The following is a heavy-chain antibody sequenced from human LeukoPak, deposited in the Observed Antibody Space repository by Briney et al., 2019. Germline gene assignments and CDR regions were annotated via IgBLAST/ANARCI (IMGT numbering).Heavy chain of an antibody. D-gene: IGHD6-13*01. Sequence: GGSLRLSCAASGFTFSSYSMNWVRQAPGKGLGWGSSISSSSCYIYYADSVTGRSTISRDNAKNSLYLQMNSLRAEDTAVYYCARDPQQLALEPWGQGTLVTVSS. CDR3: ARDPQQLALEP. CDR2: ISSSSCYI. CDR1: GFTFSSYS. J-gene: IGHJ5*02. V-gene: IGHV3-21*01.